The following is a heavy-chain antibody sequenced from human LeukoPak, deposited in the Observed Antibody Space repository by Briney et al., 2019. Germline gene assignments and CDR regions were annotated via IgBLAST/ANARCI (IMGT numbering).Heavy chain of an antibody. CDR1: GFTFTSYE. Sequence: GESLRLSCIASGFTFTSYEMSWVRQAPGKGLEWVSYISSSSGILYADSVKGRFTISRDNAKNSLYLQMNSLRAEDTAVYYCARGFSYWGQGTLVTVPS. CDR3: ARGFSY. J-gene: IGHJ4*02. V-gene: IGHV3-48*03. CDR2: ISSSSGI.